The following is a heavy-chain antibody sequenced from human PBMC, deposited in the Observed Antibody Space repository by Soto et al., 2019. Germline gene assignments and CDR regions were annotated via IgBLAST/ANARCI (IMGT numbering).Heavy chain of an antibody. CDR1: GFTFSNVW. CDR2: AKSKSDGATT. Sequence: GGSLRLSCAASGFTFSNVWMSWVRQAPGKGLEWVGRAKSKSDGATTDYAAPVKGRFTVSRDDSRNTLSLQMDSLKIEDTAVYFCTTAAGGMWGADYWGQGTPVTVS. D-gene: IGHD1-26*01. J-gene: IGHJ4*02. V-gene: IGHV3-15*01. CDR3: TTAAGGMWGADY.